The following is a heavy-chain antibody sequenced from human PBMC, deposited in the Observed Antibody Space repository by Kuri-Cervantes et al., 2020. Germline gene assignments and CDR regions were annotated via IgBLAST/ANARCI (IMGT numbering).Heavy chain of an antibody. CDR1: GFTFSSYG. CDR3: AKEGGSYYAYYYYGMDV. Sequence: LSLTCAASGFTFSSYGMHWVRQAPGKGLEWVAVISYDGSNKYYADSVKGRFTISRDNSKNTLYLQMNSLRAEDTAVYYCAKEGGSYYAYYYYGMDVWGQGTTVTASS. J-gene: IGHJ6*02. V-gene: IGHV3-30*18. D-gene: IGHD1-26*01. CDR2: ISYDGSNK.